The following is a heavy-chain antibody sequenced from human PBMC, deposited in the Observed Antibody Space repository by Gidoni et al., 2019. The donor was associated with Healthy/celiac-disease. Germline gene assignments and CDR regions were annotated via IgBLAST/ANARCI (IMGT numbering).Heavy chain of an antibody. J-gene: IGHJ4*02. CDR3: ARVNYDILTGYYDEIDY. CDR1: GYTFTSYG. Sequence: QVQLVQSGAEVTKPGASVKVSCKASGYTFTSYGISWVRQAPGQGLEWMGWISAYNGNTNYAQKLQGRVTMTTDTSTSTAYMELRSLRSDDTAVYYCARVNYDILTGYYDEIDYWGQGTLVTVSS. V-gene: IGHV1-18*01. D-gene: IGHD3-9*01. CDR2: ISAYNGNT.